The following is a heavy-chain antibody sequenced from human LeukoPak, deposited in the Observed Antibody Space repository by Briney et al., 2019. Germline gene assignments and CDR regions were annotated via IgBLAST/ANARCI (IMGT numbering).Heavy chain of an antibody. CDR2: IYWDDDK. V-gene: IGHV2-5*02. CDR3: AHSEDTALVHDAFDI. Sequence: SGPTLVNPTQTLTLTCTCSGFSLTTSGVGVAWFRQPPGKALEWLALIYWDDDKRYSPSLKSRLSITKDTSKNQVVLTMTNMDPVDTATYYCAHSEDTALVHDAFDIWGQGTMVTVSS. J-gene: IGHJ3*02. CDR1: GFSLTTSGVG. D-gene: IGHD5-18*01.